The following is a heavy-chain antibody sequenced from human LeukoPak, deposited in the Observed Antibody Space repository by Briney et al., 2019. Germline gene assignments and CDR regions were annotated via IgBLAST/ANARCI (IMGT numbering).Heavy chain of an antibody. J-gene: IGHJ4*02. CDR1: GYSFTSYW. V-gene: IGHV5-51*01. Sequence: KDGESLKISCKGSGYSFTSYWIGWVRQMPGKGLEWMGIIYPGDSDTRYSPSFQGQVTISVDKSISTAYLQWSSLKASDTAMYYCARHTLRGVAGSHSRNWGQGTLVTVSS. CDR3: ARHTLRGVAGSHSRN. D-gene: IGHD3-10*01. CDR2: IYPGDSDT.